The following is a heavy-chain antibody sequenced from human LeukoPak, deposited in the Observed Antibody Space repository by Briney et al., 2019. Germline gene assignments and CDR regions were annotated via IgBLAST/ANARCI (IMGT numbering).Heavy chain of an antibody. V-gene: IGHV4-39*01. Sequence: PSETLSFTCTVPGGSISSSSYYWGWIRQPPGKGLEWIGSIYYSGSTYYNPSLKSRVTLSVDTSKNQFSLKLSSVTAADTAIYYCARRNSGYNNFDYWGQGTLVTVSS. D-gene: IGHD5-12*01. CDR3: ARRNSGYNNFDY. J-gene: IGHJ4*02. CDR2: IYYSGST. CDR1: GGSISSSSYY.